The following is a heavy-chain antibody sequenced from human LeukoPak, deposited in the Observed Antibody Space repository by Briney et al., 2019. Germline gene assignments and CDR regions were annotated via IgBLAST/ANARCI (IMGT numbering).Heavy chain of an antibody. J-gene: IGHJ5*02. Sequence: ASVKVSCKASGYTFTRNYMHWVRQAPGQGLEWMGWISAYNGNTNYAQKLQGRVTMTTDTSTSTAYMELRSLRSDDTAVYYCARGGVGGAMDGYNWFDPWGQGTLVTVSS. CDR3: ARGGVGGAMDGYNWFDP. CDR1: GYTFTRNY. CDR2: ISAYNGNT. V-gene: IGHV1-18*04. D-gene: IGHD3-16*01.